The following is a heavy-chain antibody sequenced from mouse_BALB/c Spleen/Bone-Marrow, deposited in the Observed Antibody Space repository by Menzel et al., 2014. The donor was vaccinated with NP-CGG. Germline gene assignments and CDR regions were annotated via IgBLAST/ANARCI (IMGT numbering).Heavy chain of an antibody. J-gene: IGHJ1*01. Sequence: DVQLLESGGGLVQPWGSQRLSCATYGFTFTDYYMSWVRQPPGKALEWLGFIRNKAKGYTTEYSASVKGRFTISRDNSQSILYLQMNMLRTEDSAIYYCARDINYDIYWYFDVWGAGTTVTVSS. D-gene: IGHD2-4*01. CDR2: IRNKAKGYTT. CDR3: ARDINYDIYWYFDV. V-gene: IGHV7-3*02. CDR1: GFTFTDYY.